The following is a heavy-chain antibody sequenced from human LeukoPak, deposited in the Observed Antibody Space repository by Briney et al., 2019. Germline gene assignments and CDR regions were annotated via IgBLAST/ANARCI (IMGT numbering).Heavy chain of an antibody. V-gene: IGHV3-21*01. D-gene: IGHD6-19*01. CDR3: ARDREGVAVAVYYFDY. CDR1: KFSFSNYS. Sequence: GGSLRLSCAASKFSFSNYSMNWVSQAPGKGLEWVSSISSTSGHIYYADSVKGRFTISRDNAKKSLYLQMNSLRAEDTAVYYCARDREGVAVAVYYFDYWGQGILVSVSS. J-gene: IGHJ4*02. CDR2: ISSTSGHI.